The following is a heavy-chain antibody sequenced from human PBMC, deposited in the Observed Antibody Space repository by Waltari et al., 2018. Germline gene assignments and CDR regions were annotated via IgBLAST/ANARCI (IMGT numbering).Heavy chain of an antibody. Sequence: QVQLQESGPRLVKPSQTLSLTCTVSGASMTSGNFFWNWIRQPAGKGQVWIGRIFNPDATNYNPALDSRVTISLDTSKNLFSLEMTSVTDADTAVYYCARGSGSGTYYNDYFVSWGQGALVTVSS. V-gene: IGHV4-61*02. CDR2: IFNPDAT. D-gene: IGHD3-10*01. CDR3: ARGSGSGTYYNDYFVS. CDR1: GASMTSGNFF. J-gene: IGHJ4*02.